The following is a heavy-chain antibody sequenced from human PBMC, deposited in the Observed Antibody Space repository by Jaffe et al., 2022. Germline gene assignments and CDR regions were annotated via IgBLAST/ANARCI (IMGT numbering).Heavy chain of an antibody. CDR2: INHSGST. Sequence: QVQLQQWGAGLLKPSETLSLTCAVYGGSFSGYYWSWIRQPPGKGLEWIGEINHSGSTNYNPSLKSRVTISVDTSKNQFSLKLSSVTAADTAVYYCARGGGQWLVGGYYYMDVWGKGTTVTVSS. J-gene: IGHJ6*03. CDR1: GGSFSGYY. V-gene: IGHV4-34*01. D-gene: IGHD6-19*01. CDR3: ARGGGQWLVGGYYYMDV.